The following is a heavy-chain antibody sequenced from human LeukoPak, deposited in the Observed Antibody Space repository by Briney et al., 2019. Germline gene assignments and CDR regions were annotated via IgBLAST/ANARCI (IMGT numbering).Heavy chain of an antibody. V-gene: IGHV5-51*01. CDR2: IYPGDSDT. J-gene: IGHJ3*02. CDR1: GYSFTSYW. D-gene: IGHD2-15*01. Sequence: GESLKISCKGSGYSFTSYWIGWVRQMPGKGPEWMGIIYPGDSDTRYSPSFQGQVTISADKSISTAYLQWSSLKASDTAMYYCARQYCSGGSCYSNAFDIWGQGTMVTVSS. CDR3: ARQYCSGGSCYSNAFDI.